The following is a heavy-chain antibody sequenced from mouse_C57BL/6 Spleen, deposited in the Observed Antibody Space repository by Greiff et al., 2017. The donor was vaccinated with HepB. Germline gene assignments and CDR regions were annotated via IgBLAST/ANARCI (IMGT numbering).Heavy chain of an antibody. D-gene: IGHD2-1*01. J-gene: IGHJ4*01. Sequence: VQLQQSGPELVKPGASVKIPCKASGYTFTDYNMDWVKQSHGKSLEWIGDINPNNGGTIYNQKFKGKATLTVDKSSSTAYMELRSLTSEETAVYYCARRKGIYYGNYAMDYGGQGTSVTVSS. V-gene: IGHV1-18*01. CDR2: INPNNGGT. CDR1: GYTFTDYN. CDR3: ARRKGIYYGNYAMDY.